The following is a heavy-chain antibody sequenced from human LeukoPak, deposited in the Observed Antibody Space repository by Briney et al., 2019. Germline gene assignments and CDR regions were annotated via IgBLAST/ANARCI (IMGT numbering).Heavy chain of an antibody. V-gene: IGHV3-23*01. Sequence: GGSLRLSCAASGFSFSTYGMNWVRQAPGKGLEWVSSISETGVSTYYADSVKGRFTVSRDSSKNTLYLQMNSLRAEDTAVYYCAKDYSVTVVVLFDYWGQGTLVTVSS. J-gene: IGHJ4*02. D-gene: IGHD3-22*01. CDR3: AKDYSVTVVVLFDY. CDR1: GFSFSTYG. CDR2: ISETGVST.